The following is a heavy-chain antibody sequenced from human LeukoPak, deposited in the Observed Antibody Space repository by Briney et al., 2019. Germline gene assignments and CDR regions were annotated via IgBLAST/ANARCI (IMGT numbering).Heavy chain of an antibody. D-gene: IGHD6-13*01. J-gene: IGHJ4*02. Sequence: ASVNVSCKPSGYTFTSSDINWVRQAAGQGLERMGWINPNRGRPGYAQKSQGRVTLTANTSISTAYMELSSLRFDDTAVYYCARGRSGLAAAGTYDYWGQGTLITVSS. CDR2: INPNRGRP. CDR3: ARGRSGLAAAGTYDY. CDR1: GYTFTSSD. V-gene: IGHV1-8*01.